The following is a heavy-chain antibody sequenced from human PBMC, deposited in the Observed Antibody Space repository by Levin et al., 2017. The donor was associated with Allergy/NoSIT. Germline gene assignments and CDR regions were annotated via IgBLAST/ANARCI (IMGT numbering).Heavy chain of an antibody. CDR2: ISYDGSNK. V-gene: IGHV3-30*18. CDR1: GFTFSSYG. D-gene: IGHD4-17*01. Sequence: GGSLRLSCAASGFTFSSYGMHWVRQAPGKGLEWVAVISYDGSNKYYADSVKGRFTISRDNSKNTLYLQMNSLRAEDTAVYYCAKDYGDYGLFDYWGQGTLVTVSS. J-gene: IGHJ4*02. CDR3: AKDYGDYGLFDY.